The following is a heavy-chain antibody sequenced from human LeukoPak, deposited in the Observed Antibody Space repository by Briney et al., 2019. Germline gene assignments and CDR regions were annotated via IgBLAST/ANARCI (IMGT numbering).Heavy chain of an antibody. CDR3: ARSTITMVRGVIITPSGNWFDP. D-gene: IGHD3-10*01. J-gene: IGHJ5*02. CDR2: IYYSGST. V-gene: IGHV4-59*01. Sequence: SETLSLTCTVSGGSISTYYWSWIRQPPGKGLEWIAYIYYSGSTNYNPSLKSRVTISVDTSKNQFSLKLSSVTAADTAVYYCARSTITMVRGVIITPSGNWFDPWGQGTLVTVSS. CDR1: GGSISTYY.